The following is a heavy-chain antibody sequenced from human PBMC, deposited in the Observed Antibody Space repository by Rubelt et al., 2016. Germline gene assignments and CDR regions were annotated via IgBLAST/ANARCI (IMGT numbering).Heavy chain of an antibody. CDR3: AGHYFDSSALSDF. CDR1: GGSISSNSYY. D-gene: IGHD3-22*01. V-gene: IGHV4-39*07. Sequence: QLQLQESGPGLVQPSETLSLTCTVSGGSISSNSYYWGWIRQPPGKGLEWIGSIYYSGSTYYNPSLKSRVTILVDTSKNQLSLKLGSVPAADTAAYYRAGHYFDSSALSDFWGQGTLVTVSS. J-gene: IGHJ4*02. CDR2: IYYSGST.